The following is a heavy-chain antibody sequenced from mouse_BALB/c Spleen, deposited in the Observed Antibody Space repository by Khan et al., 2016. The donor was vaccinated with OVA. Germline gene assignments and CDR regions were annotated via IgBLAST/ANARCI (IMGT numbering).Heavy chain of an antibody. Sequence: QVQLKESGPELKKSGETVRISCKASGYTFTTAGMQWVQKMPGKGLKWIGWINTHSVVPTYAEDFKGRFAFSLETSASPAYLQITNLKTEDTATYFWASGYCYGWYFDVWGAETRVTVSS. CDR3: ASGYCYGWYFDV. J-gene: IGHJ1*01. CDR1: GYTFTTAG. CDR2: INTHSVVP. V-gene: IGHV9-4*02. D-gene: IGHD2-12*01.